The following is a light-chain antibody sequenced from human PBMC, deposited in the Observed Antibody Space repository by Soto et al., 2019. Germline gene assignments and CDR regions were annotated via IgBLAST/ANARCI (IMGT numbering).Light chain of an antibody. CDR3: QQYGSPPLT. J-gene: IGKJ4*01. V-gene: IGKV3-20*01. Sequence: EIVLTQSPGTLSLSPGERATLSCRASQSVSSSNLAWYQQKPGQPPRLLIYGASSRATGVPDRFSGSWSGTDFTLTSNRLAPEDLAVYFCQQYGSPPLTFGGGTKVEIK. CDR2: GAS. CDR1: QSVSSSN.